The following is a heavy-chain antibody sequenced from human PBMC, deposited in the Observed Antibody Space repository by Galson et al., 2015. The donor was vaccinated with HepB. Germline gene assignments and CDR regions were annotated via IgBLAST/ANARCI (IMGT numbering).Heavy chain of an antibody. CDR3: ARVSGTIYYYGMDV. CDR1: GDSVSSNSAA. D-gene: IGHD6-13*01. V-gene: IGHV6-1*01. CDR2: TYYRAKWYT. Sequence: CAISGDSVSSNSAAWNWIRHSPSRGLGWLGRTYYRAKWYTDYGVSVKSRITINPDTSKNQFSLQLTSVTPEDTAVYYCARVSGTIYYYGMDVWGQGTTVTVSS. J-gene: IGHJ6*02.